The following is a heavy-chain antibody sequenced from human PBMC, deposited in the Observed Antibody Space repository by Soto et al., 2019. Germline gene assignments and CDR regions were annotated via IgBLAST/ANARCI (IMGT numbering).Heavy chain of an antibody. V-gene: IGHV1-69*13. Sequence: ASVKVSCKASGGTFSSYAISWVRQAPGQGLEWMGGIIPIFGTANYAQKFQGRVTITADESTSTAYMELSSLRSEDTAVYYCARVSPGITIFGVVINDAFDIWGQGTMVTVS. J-gene: IGHJ3*02. CDR3: ARVSPGITIFGVVINDAFDI. CDR1: GGTFSSYA. D-gene: IGHD3-3*01. CDR2: IIPIFGTA.